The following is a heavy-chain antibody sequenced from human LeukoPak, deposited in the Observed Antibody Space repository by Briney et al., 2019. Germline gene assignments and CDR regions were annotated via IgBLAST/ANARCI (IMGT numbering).Heavy chain of an antibody. CDR1: GGSIINYY. V-gene: IGHV4-4*07. D-gene: IGHD3-22*01. J-gene: IGHJ4*02. CDR3: ASTPNYYDSSQGGY. CDR2: IYISGST. Sequence: SETLSLTCTVSGGSIINYYWSWIRQSAGKRLEWIGRIYISGSTDYNPSLKSRLTMSLDTSKNQFSLKLSSVTAADTAVYYCASTPNYYDSSQGGYWGQGTLVTVSS.